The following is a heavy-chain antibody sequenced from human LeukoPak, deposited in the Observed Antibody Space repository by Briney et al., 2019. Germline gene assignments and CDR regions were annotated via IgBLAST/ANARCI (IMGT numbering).Heavy chain of an antibody. V-gene: IGHV3-23*01. CDR1: GFTFSSYA. CDR2: ISSGGGST. CDR3: ARDEGGDCVDY. J-gene: IGHJ4*02. D-gene: IGHD2-21*02. Sequence: GGSLRLSCAASGFTFSSYAMSWVRQAPGKGLEWVSAISSGGGSTYYADSVKGRFTISRDNAKNSLYLQMNSLRAEDTAVYYCARDEGGDCVDYWGQGTLVTVSS.